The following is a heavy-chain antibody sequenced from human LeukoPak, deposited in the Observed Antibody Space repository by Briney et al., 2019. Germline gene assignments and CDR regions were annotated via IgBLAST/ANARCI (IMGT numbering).Heavy chain of an antibody. V-gene: IGHV3-11*04. Sequence: GGSLRLSCAASGFTFSDYYMSWIRQAPGKGLEWVSYISSSGSTIYYADSVKGRFTISRDNSKNTLYLQMNSLRAEDTAVYYCARATVTLYSFQHWGQGTLVTVSS. J-gene: IGHJ1*01. CDR3: ARATVTLYSFQH. CDR1: GFTFSDYY. CDR2: ISSSGSTI. D-gene: IGHD4-17*01.